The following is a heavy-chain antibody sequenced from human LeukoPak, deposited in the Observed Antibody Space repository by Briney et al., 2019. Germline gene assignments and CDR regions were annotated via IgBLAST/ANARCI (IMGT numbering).Heavy chain of an antibody. V-gene: IGHV4-59*08. CDR2: IYYSGST. CDR3: ARHGLDSRGYYGPAY. CDR1: GGSISSYY. Sequence: PSETLSLTCTVSGGSISSYYWSWIRQPPGKGLEWIGYIYYSGSTNYNPSLKSRVTISVDTSKNQFSLKLSSVTAADTAVYYCARHGLDSRGYYGPAYWGQGTLVTVSS. D-gene: IGHD3-22*01. J-gene: IGHJ4*02.